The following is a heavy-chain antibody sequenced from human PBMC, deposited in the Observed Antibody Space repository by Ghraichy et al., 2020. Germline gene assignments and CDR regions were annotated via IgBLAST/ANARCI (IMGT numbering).Heavy chain of an antibody. CDR3: ARTRNDYIWGSYRYTWARDAFDI. D-gene: IGHD3-16*02. V-gene: IGHV4-34*01. J-gene: IGHJ3*02. Sequence: SETLSLTCAVYGGSFSGYYWSWIRQPPGKGLEWIGEINHSGSTNYNPSLKSRVTISVDTSKNQFSLKLSSVTAADTAVYYCARTRNDYIWGSYRYTWARDAFDIWGQGTMVTVSS. CDR2: INHSGST. CDR1: GGSFSGYY.